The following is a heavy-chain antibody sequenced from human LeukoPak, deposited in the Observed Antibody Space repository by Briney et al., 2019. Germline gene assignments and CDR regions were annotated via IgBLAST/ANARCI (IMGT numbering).Heavy chain of an antibody. V-gene: IGHV4-30-4*01. J-gene: IGHJ5*02. D-gene: IGHD3/OR15-3a*01. CDR1: GGSISSGDYY. CDR2: ISYSGST. CDR3: AKGGLATYNWFDP. Sequence: PSETLSLTCTVSGGSISSGDYYCSWLRQPPGMGLEWIGDISYSGSTYYNPSLRSRLSISVDRSNNQFSLRLTSVTAADTAVYYCAKGGLATYNWFDPWGQGTLVIVSS.